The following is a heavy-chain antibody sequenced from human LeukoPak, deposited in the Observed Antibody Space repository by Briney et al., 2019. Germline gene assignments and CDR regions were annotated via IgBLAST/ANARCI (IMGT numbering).Heavy chain of an antibody. J-gene: IGHJ4*02. V-gene: IGHV3-23*01. CDR1: GFTFSSYA. CDR3: AKDGHYYDSSGYYYEVD. D-gene: IGHD3-22*01. CDR2: ISGSGGST. Sequence: PGGSLRLSCAAYGFTFSSYAMSWVRQAPGKGLEWVSAISGSGGSTYYADSVKGRFTISRDNSKNTLYLQMNSLRAEDTAVYYCAKDGHYYDSSGYYYEVDWGQGTLVTVSS.